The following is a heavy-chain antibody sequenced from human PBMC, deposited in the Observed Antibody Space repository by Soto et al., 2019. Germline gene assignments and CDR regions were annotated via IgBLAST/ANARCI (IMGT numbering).Heavy chain of an antibody. V-gene: IGHV1-8*01. Sequence: ASVKVSCKASGYTFTIYDINWVRQATGQGLEWMGWMNPNSGNTGYAQKLQGRVTMTRNTSISTAYMELSSLRSEDTAVYYCARGPAWDSAYDVRYYYYYMDVGGKGTTVTVSS. CDR2: MNPNSGNT. D-gene: IGHD5-12*01. CDR1: GYTFTIYD. CDR3: ARGPAWDSAYDVRYYYYYMDV. J-gene: IGHJ6*03.